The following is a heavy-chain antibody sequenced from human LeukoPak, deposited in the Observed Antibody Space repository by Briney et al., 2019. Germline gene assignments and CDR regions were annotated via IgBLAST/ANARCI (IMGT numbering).Heavy chain of an antibody. D-gene: IGHD1-14*01. CDR2: IKQDGSEK. V-gene: IGHV3-7*04. J-gene: IGHJ4*02. Sequence: PGGSLRLSCAASGFTFSSYWMSWVRQAPGKALEWVGNIKQDGSEKYYVDSVKGRFTISRANAKNSLCLQMNGLRAEDTAVYYCARVTVITVGGVDYWGQGTLVTVSS. CDR1: GFTFSSYW. CDR3: ARVTVITVGGVDY.